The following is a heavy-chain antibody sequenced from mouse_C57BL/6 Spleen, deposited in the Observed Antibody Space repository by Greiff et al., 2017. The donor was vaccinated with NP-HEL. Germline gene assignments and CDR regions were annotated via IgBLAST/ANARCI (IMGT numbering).Heavy chain of an antibody. CDR3: ARSGTAQPYYFDY. V-gene: IGHV1-52*01. Sequence: QVQLQQPGAELVRPGSSVKLSCEASGYTFTSYWMHWVKQRPIQGLEWIGNIDPSDSETHYNQKFKDKATLTVDKSSSTAYMQLSSLTSEDSAVYYCARSGTAQPYYFDYWGQGTTLTVSS. J-gene: IGHJ2*01. D-gene: IGHD3-2*02. CDR1: GYTFTSYW. CDR2: IDPSDSET.